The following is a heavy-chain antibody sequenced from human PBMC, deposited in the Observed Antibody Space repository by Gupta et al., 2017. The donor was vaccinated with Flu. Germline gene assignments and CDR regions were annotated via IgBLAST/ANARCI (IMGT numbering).Heavy chain of an antibody. D-gene: IGHD6-25*01. CDR3: ARLPPGRGRAYYFDH. J-gene: IGHJ4*02. Sequence: CTVSGDSLINYYWSWIRQSPEKGLQWIGYIYFRGSTNYNPSLKTRVTMSVDTSKNQFSLKLSFVTTADTAVYYCARLPPGRGRAYYFDHWGQGTPVTVSS. CDR2: IYFRGST. V-gene: IGHV4-59*01. CDR1: GDSLINYY.